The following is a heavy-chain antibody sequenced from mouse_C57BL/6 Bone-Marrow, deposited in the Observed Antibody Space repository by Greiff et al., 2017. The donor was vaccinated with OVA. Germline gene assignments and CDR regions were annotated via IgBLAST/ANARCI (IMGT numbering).Heavy chain of an antibody. V-gene: IGHV1-4*01. CDR3: AREGGSWFAF. Sequence: VQLKQSGAELARPGASVKMSCKASGYTFTSYTMHWVKQRPGQGLEWIGYIHPSSGYTKYNQKFKDKATLTADKSSSTAYMQLSSLTSEDSAVCYCAREGGSWFAFWGRGTMVTVSA. CDR2: IHPSSGYT. CDR1: GYTFTSYT. D-gene: IGHD1-1*02. J-gene: IGHJ3*01.